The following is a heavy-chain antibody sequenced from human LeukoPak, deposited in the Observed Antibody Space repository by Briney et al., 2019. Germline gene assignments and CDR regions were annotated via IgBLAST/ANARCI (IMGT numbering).Heavy chain of an antibody. CDR1: GGSISSYY. D-gene: IGHD2-15*01. Sequence: PSETLSLTCTVSGGSISSYYWSWIRQPPGKGLEWIGYIYYSGSTNYNPSLKSRVTISVDTSKNQFSLKLSSVTAADTAVYYCASARRIYYYYYMDVWGKGTTVTVSS. V-gene: IGHV4-59*01. CDR2: IYYSGST. CDR3: ASARRIYYYYYMDV. J-gene: IGHJ6*03.